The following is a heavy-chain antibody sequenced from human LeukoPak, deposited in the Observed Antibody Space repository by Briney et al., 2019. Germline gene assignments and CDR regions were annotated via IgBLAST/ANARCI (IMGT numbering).Heavy chain of an antibody. J-gene: IGHJ4*02. D-gene: IGHD6-19*01. Sequence: QSGGSLRLSCAASGFTFTTYAMHWVRQAPGKGLEYVSAISSSGGSTFYANSVKGRFTISRDNLKNTLYLQMGSLRAEDMALYYCVRRAPGFSSGWLDYWGQGTLVTVSS. V-gene: IGHV3-64*01. CDR3: VRRAPGFSSGWLDY. CDR2: ISSSGGST. CDR1: GFTFTTYA.